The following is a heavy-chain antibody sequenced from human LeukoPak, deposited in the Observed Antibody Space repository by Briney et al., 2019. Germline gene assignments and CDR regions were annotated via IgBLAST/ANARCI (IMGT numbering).Heavy chain of an antibody. CDR1: GFTFSSYE. CDR2: ISSSGSTI. CDR3: ASFRITIFGVVIISHYGMDV. V-gene: IGHV3-48*03. Sequence: PGGSLRLSCAASGFTFSSYEMNWVRQAPGKGLEWVSYISSSGSTIYYADSVKGRFTISRDNAKNSLYLQMNSLRAEDTAVYYCASFRITIFGVVIISHYGMDVWGQGTTVTVSS. J-gene: IGHJ6*02. D-gene: IGHD3-3*01.